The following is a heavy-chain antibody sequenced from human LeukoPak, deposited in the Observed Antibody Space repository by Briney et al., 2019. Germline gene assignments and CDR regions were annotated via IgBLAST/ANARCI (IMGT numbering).Heavy chain of an antibody. D-gene: IGHD5-12*01. CDR1: GGTFSSYA. J-gene: IGHJ6*03. Sequence: SVKVSCKASGGTFSSYAISWVRQAPGQGLEWMGGIIPIFGTANYGQKFQGRVTITADESTSTAYMELSSLRSEDTAVYYCASELRTVGYYYMDVWGKGTTVTVSS. CDR2: IIPIFGTA. V-gene: IGHV1-69*13. CDR3: ASELRTVGYYYMDV.